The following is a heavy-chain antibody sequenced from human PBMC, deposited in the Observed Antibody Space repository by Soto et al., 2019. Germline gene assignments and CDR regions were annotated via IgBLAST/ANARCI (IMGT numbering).Heavy chain of an antibody. CDR1: GGSISSYY. CDR2: IYYSGST. V-gene: IGHV4-59*01. Sequence: SETLSLTCTVSGGSISSYYWSWIRQPPGKGLEWIGYIYYSGSTNYNPSLKSRVTISVDTSKNQFSLTLSSVTAADTAVYYCARVVGYYGSGTVWFDPWGQGTLVTASS. J-gene: IGHJ5*02. CDR3: ARVVGYYGSGTVWFDP. D-gene: IGHD3-10*01.